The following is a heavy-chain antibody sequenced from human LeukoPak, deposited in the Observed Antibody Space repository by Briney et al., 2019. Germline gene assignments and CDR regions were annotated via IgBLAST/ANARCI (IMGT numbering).Heavy chain of an antibody. CDR1: GYPFSTYE. Sequence: ASVKVSCKTSGYPFSTYEINWVRQAAGQGLEWMGWVHPNSGNTAYAQRFQGRVAMTRDTSISTVYMELSSLRSNDTAVYFCTRGPRNDPWGQGTLVIVSS. CDR2: VHPNSGNT. CDR3: TRGPRNDP. D-gene: IGHD1-14*01. V-gene: IGHV1-8*01. J-gene: IGHJ5*02.